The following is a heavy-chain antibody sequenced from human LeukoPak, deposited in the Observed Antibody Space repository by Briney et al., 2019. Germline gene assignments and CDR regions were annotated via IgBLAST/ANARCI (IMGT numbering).Heavy chain of an antibody. Sequence: GGSLRLSCAASGFTFSSYAMSWVRQAPGKGLEWVSGISGTGYNTYYADSVKGRFTISRDNSKNTLYLQMNSLGAEDTAVYYCAKEGGYYYDSSGYPIDYWGQGTLVTVSS. CDR1: GFTFSSYA. CDR3: AKEGGYYYDSSGYPIDY. CDR2: ISGTGYNT. J-gene: IGHJ4*02. D-gene: IGHD3-22*01. V-gene: IGHV3-23*01.